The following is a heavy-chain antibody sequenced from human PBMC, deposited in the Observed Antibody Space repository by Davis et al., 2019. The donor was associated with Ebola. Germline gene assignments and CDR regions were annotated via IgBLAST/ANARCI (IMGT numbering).Heavy chain of an antibody. CDR3: ARDLGTMVDV. D-gene: IGHD3-10*01. J-gene: IGHJ6*02. Sequence: SAKVSCKASSGTFSSYTISCVRQPPGQGLEWMGGIIPILGIANYAQKFQGRFTITTDKSTRTAYMELSNLRSEDTAVYYCARDLGTMVDVWGQGTTVTVSS. CDR1: SGTFSSYT. V-gene: IGHV1-69*10. CDR2: IIPILGIA.